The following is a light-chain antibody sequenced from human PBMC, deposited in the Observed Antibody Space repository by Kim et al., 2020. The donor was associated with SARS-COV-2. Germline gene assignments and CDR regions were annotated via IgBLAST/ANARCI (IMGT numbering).Light chain of an antibody. Sequence: SSVKLTCTLSSGPSRNIIGWHQQQPGKAPRYLMKLEASGSYNKGSGVPDRFSGSSSGADRYLSISNLQSEDEADYYCETWDSNTRVFGGGTKLTVL. CDR2: LEASGSY. J-gene: IGLJ3*02. CDR3: ETWDSNTRV. V-gene: IGLV4-60*03. CDR1: SGPSRNI.